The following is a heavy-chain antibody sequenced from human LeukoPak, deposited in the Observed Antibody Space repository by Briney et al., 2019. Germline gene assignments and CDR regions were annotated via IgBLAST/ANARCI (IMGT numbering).Heavy chain of an antibody. V-gene: IGHV3-30*02. CDR2: IRYDGSNK. CDR3: AKDLYYYDSRGSHYFDY. Sequence: GGPLRLSCAANGFTFSSHGTHRVRPAPGKGLEWVAFIRYDGSNKYYADSVKGRFTISRDNSKNTLYLQMNSLGAEETAVYYCAKDLYYYDSRGSHYFDYWGQGTLVTVSS. J-gene: IGHJ4*02. CDR1: GFTFSSHG. D-gene: IGHD3-22*01.